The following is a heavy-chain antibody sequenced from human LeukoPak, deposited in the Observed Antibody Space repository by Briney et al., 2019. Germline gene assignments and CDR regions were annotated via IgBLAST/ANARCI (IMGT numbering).Heavy chain of an antibody. J-gene: IGHJ4*02. Sequence: GGSLRLSCAASGFTFSSYGMHWVRQAPGKGLEWVAFIRYDGSNKYYADSVKGRFTISRDISKNTLYLQMNSLRAEDTAVYYFAKIARKLIYYFDYWGQGTLVTVSS. D-gene: IGHD2-21*01. V-gene: IGHV3-30*02. CDR1: GFTFSSYG. CDR2: IRYDGSNK. CDR3: AKIARKLIYYFDY.